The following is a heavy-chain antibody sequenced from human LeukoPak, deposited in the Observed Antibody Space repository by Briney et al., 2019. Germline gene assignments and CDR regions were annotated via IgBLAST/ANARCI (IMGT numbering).Heavy chain of an antibody. J-gene: IGHJ4*02. Sequence: SQTLSLTCAVSGGSISSGGYSWSWIRQPPGKGLEWIGYIYHSGSTYYNPSLKSRVTISVDRSKNQFSLKLSSVTAADTAVYYCARVYCSGGSCYSIDYWGQGTLVTVSS. CDR3: ARVYCSGGSCYSIDY. D-gene: IGHD2-15*01. V-gene: IGHV4-30-2*01. CDR2: IYHSGST. CDR1: GGSISSGGYS.